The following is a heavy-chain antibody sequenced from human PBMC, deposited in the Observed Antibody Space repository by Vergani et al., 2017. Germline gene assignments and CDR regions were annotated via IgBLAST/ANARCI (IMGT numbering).Heavy chain of an antibody. CDR2: ISYDGSNK. CDR3: AKLPLIVGAYDAFDI. D-gene: IGHD1-26*01. CDR1: GFTFSSYG. Sequence: QVQLVESGGGVVQPGRSLRLSCAASGFTFSSYGMHWVRQAPGKGLEWVAVISYDGSNKYYAESVRGRFTISRDNSKNTLYLQMNSLRAEDTAVYYCAKLPLIVGAYDAFDIWGQGTMVTVYS. J-gene: IGHJ3*02. V-gene: IGHV3-30*18.